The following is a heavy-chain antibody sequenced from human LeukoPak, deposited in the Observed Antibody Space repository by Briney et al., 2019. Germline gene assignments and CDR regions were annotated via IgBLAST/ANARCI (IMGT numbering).Heavy chain of an antibody. J-gene: IGHJ4*02. V-gene: IGHV4-39*07. CDR2: INHSGST. CDR3: ARRRSRGQLWGLDY. Sequence: ASETLSLTCTVSGGSISSSSYYWSWIRQPPGKGLEWIGEINHSGSTNYNPSLKSRVTISVDTSKNQFSLKLSSVTAADTAVYYCARRRSRGQLWGLDYWGQGTLVTVSS. CDR1: GGSISSSSYY. D-gene: IGHD3-10*01.